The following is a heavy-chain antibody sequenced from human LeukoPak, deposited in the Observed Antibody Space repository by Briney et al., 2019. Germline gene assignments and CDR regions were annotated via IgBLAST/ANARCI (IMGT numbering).Heavy chain of an antibody. CDR2: ISGSGGST. CDR3: AKSKKTGITMVRGKTTYYFDY. J-gene: IGHJ4*02. Sequence: GGPLRLSCAASGFTFSSYAMSWVRQAPGKGLEWVSAISGSGGSTYYADSVKGRFTISRDNSKNTLYLQMNSLRAEDTAVYYCAKSKKTGITMVRGKTTYYFDYWGQGTLVTVSS. CDR1: GFTFSSYA. V-gene: IGHV3-23*01. D-gene: IGHD3-10*01.